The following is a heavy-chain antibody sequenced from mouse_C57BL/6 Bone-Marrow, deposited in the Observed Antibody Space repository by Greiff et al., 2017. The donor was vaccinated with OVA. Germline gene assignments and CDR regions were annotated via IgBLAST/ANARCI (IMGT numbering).Heavy chain of an antibody. D-gene: IGHD2-4*01. CDR2: IYPGSGST. J-gene: IGHJ2*01. CDR1: GYTFTSYW. CDR3: ARPYYDYDGGYYFDY. Sequence: VQLQQPGAELVKPGASVKMSCKASGYTFTSYWITWVKQRPGQGLEWIGDIYPGSGSTNYNEKFKSKATLTVDTSSSTAYMQLSSLTSEDSAVYYCARPYYDYDGGYYFDYWGQGTTLTVSS. V-gene: IGHV1-55*01.